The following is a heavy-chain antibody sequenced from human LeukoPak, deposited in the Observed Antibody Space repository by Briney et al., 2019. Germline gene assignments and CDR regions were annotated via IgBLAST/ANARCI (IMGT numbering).Heavy chain of an antibody. Sequence: SETLSLTCTVSGDSISSYYWSWIRQPPGKGLEWIGYISNRGSTNYNPSLESRVTISVDTSKNQFSLKLRSVTAADTAVYYCARVKRVAVAEYYYYYGLDVWGQGTTVTVSS. V-gene: IGHV4-59*01. CDR2: ISNRGST. J-gene: IGHJ6*02. CDR1: GDSISSYY. CDR3: ARVKRVAVAEYYYYYGLDV. D-gene: IGHD6-19*01.